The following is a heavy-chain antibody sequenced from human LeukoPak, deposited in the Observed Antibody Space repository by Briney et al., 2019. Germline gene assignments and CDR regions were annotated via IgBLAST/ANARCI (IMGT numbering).Heavy chain of an antibody. CDR1: GFIFSSYW. J-gene: IGHJ4*02. V-gene: IGHV4-39*07. CDR3: ARAPHFFDTSGSRYYFDY. CDR2: IYYSGNT. Sequence: GSLRLSCAASGFIFSSYWMAWVRQPPGKGLEWIGSIYYSGNTYYSPSLMSRVTISVDTSKNQFSLILRSVTAADTAVYYCARAPHFFDTSGSRYYFDYWGQGALVTVSS. D-gene: IGHD3-22*01.